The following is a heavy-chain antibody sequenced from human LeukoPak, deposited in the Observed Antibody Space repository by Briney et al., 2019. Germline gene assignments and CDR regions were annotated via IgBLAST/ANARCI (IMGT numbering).Heavy chain of an antibody. J-gene: IGHJ4*02. D-gene: IGHD3-9*01. CDR2: IKQDGSVK. CDR3: AKDGVTNYDILTGYPH. V-gene: IGHV3-7*03. Sequence: GGSLRLSCAASGFTFSSYWMSWVRQAPGKGLEWVANIKQDGSVKYYGDSVKGRFTISRDNSKNTLYLQMNSLRAEDTAVYYCAKDGVTNYDILTGYPHWGQGTLVTVSS. CDR1: GFTFSSYW.